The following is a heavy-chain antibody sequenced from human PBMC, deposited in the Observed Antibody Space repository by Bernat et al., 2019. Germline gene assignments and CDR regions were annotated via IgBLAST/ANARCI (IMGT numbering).Heavy chain of an antibody. CDR1: GDSVSSNSTA. CDR2: TYYNSKWYN. CDR3: AREVGYCRGCTCERGIHY. J-gene: IGHJ4*02. D-gene: IGHD2-15*01. V-gene: IGHV6-1*01. Sequence: QVQLQQSGPGLVRPSQTLSLTCAISGDSVSSNSTAWNWIRQSPSRGLEWLGRTYYNSKWYNDYALSVKSRITINPDTSKNQFSLQLNSVTPEDTAVDYCAREVGYCRGCTCERGIHYWGQGTLVTVSS.